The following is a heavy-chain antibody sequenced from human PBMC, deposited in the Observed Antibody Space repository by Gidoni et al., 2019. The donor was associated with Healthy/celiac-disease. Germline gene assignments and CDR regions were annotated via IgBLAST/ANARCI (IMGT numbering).Heavy chain of an antibody. CDR2: IFSNDEK. V-gene: IGHV2-26*01. CDR1: GFSLSNARMG. J-gene: IGHJ4*02. CDR3: ARTLEVVRSIDY. D-gene: IGHD2-15*01. Sequence: QVTLKESGPVLVKPTETLTLTCTVSGFSLSNARMGVSWIRQPPGKALEWLAHIFSNDEKSYSTSLKSRLTISKDTSKSQVVLTMTNMDPVDTATYYCARTLEVVRSIDYWGQGTLVTVSS.